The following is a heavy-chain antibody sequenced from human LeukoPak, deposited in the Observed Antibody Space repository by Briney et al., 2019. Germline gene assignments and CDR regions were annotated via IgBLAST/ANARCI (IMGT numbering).Heavy chain of an antibody. CDR3: ARYGKGRWLTSTRPFWYFDL. J-gene: IGHJ2*01. CDR1: GGSFSAYY. D-gene: IGHD5-24*01. Sequence: SETLSLTCAVYGGSFSAYYWSWIRQPPGKGLEWIGEINHSGSTNYNPSLKSRVTISVDTSKNQFSLKLSSVTAADTAVYYCARYGKGRWLTSTRPFWYFDLWGRGTLVTVSP. V-gene: IGHV4-34*01. CDR2: INHSGST.